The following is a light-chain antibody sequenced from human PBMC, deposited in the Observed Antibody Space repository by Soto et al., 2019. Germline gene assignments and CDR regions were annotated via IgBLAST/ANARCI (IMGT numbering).Light chain of an antibody. V-gene: IGKV1-5*01. J-gene: IGKJ2*01. CDR3: QQYNTFSHT. CDR2: DVS. CDR1: QSVRPW. Sequence: IQRTQTPSTLSASVGDRVTIACRASQSVRPWLAWYQQKPGKAPKLLIYDVSNSQSGVPSRFSGSGSGTEITPTIGSPPPDDFATYYCQQYNTFSHTFGQGTKLEIK.